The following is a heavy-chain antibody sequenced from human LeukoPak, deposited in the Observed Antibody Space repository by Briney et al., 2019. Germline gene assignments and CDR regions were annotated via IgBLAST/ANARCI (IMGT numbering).Heavy chain of an antibody. Sequence: ASVKVSCKASGYTFTSYGISWVRQAPGQGLEWMGWISAYNGNTNYAQKLQGRVTMTTDTSTSTAYMELRSLRSDDTAVYYCARDKALYLLYSSSSERPPFDYWGKGTLVTVSS. V-gene: IGHV1-18*01. D-gene: IGHD6-6*01. J-gene: IGHJ4*02. CDR2: ISAYNGNT. CDR1: GYTFTSYG. CDR3: ARDKALYLLYSSSSERPPFDY.